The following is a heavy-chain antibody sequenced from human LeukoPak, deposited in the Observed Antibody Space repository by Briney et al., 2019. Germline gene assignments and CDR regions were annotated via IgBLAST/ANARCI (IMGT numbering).Heavy chain of an antibody. Sequence: EASVKVSCKASGYTFTSYAMNWVRQAPGQGLEWMGWINTNTGDPTYAQGFTGRFVFSLDTSVSTAYLQISSLKAEDTAVYYCASSPWFGELSLDYWGQGTLVTVSS. CDR3: ASSPWFGELSLDY. J-gene: IGHJ4*02. D-gene: IGHD3-10*01. CDR2: INTNTGDP. V-gene: IGHV7-4-1*02. CDR1: GYTFTSYA.